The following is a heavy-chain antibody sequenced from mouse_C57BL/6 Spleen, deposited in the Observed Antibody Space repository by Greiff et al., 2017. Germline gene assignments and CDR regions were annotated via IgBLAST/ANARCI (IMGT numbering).Heavy chain of an antibody. CDR3: ARGENGNYDWYFDV. J-gene: IGHJ1*03. V-gene: IGHV5-4*03. CDR2: ISDGGSYT. Sequence: EVMLVESGGGLVKPGGSLKLSCAASGFTFSSYAMSWVRQTPEKRLEWVATISDGGSYTYYPDNVKGRFTISRDNAKNNLYLQMSHLKSEDTAMYYCARGENGNYDWYFDVWGTGTTVTVSS. D-gene: IGHD2-1*01. CDR1: GFTFSSYA.